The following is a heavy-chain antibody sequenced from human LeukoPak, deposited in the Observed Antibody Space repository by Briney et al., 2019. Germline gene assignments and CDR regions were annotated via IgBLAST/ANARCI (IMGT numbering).Heavy chain of an antibody. V-gene: IGHV1-18*01. CDR1: GYTXXSXX. D-gene: IGHD3-22*01. Sequence: ASVKVSCKASGYTXXSXXXSXXXXXXGXGXXWMGWISAYNGNTNYAQKLQGRVTMTTDTSTSTAYMELRSLRSDDTAVYYCASNTGSDASGYAYWGQGTLVTVSS. CDR3: ASNTGSDASGYAY. CDR2: ISAYNGNT. J-gene: IGHJ4*02.